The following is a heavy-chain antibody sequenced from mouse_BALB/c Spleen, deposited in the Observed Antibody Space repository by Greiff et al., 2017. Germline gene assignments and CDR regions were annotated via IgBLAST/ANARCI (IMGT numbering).Heavy chain of an antibody. CDR1: GYTFTSYW. Sequence: LQQPGSELVRPGASVKLSCKASGYTFTSYWMHWVKQWHGQGLEWIGNIYPGSGSTNYDEKFKSKGTLTVDTSSSTAYMHLSSLTSEDSAVYYCTRGNYYGSSYPFDYWGQGTTLTVSS. CDR2: IYPGSGST. V-gene: IGHV1S22*01. D-gene: IGHD1-1*01. CDR3: TRGNYYGSSYPFDY. J-gene: IGHJ2*01.